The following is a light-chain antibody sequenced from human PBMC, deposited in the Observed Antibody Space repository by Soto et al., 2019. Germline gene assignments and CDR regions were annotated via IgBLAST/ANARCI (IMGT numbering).Light chain of an antibody. Sequence: QTLLDQPASVSGSPGQSVPISCTATMSDVGDYNYVSWYQQHPGKAPKLIIFEVINRPSGVSNRFSGSKSGNTASLIISGLQAEDEADYYCRSYTTSSTLVFGGGTQLTVL. CDR3: RSYTTSSTLV. J-gene: IGLJ7*01. V-gene: IGLV2-14*01. CDR1: MSDVGDYNY. CDR2: EVI.